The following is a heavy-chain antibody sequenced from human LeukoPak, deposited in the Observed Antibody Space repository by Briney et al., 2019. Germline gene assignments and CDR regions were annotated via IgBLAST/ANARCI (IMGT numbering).Heavy chain of an antibody. J-gene: IGHJ4*02. CDR2: ISGSGGST. D-gene: IGHD6-19*01. Sequence: GGSLRLSCAASGFTFSSYAMSWVRQAPGKGLEWVSGISGSGGSTYYADSVKGRFTISRDNSKNTLYLQMNSLRAEDTAVYYCATPYSSGWYLNDFYFDYWGQGTLVTVSS. CDR1: GFTFSSYA. V-gene: IGHV3-23*01. CDR3: ATPYSSGWYLNDFYFDY.